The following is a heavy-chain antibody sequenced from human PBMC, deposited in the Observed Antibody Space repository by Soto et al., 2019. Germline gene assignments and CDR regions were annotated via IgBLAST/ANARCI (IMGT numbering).Heavy chain of an antibody. V-gene: IGHV3-23*01. CDR2: INGGGTGT. J-gene: IGHJ4*02. Sequence: SGGSLRLSCAASGFTFNNYWMAWVRQAPGKGLECVSTINGGGTGTYYADSVKGRFTISRDNTKNTLYLQMNSLRAEDTAVYYCATSSGYDQIDYWGQGTLVTVSS. CDR1: GFTFNNYW. CDR3: ATSSGYDQIDY. D-gene: IGHD5-12*01.